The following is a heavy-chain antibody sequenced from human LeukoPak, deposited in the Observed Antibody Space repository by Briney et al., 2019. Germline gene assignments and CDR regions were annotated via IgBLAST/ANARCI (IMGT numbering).Heavy chain of an antibody. CDR3: TREKDGDHDY. D-gene: IGHD4-17*01. CDR2: IYYSGST. V-gene: IGHV4-59*12. CDR1: GGSISSYY. Sequence: SETLSLTFTVSGGSISSYYWSWIRQPPGKGLEWIGNIYYSGSTNYNPSLKSRVTISVDTSKNQLSLKLSSVTAADTAVYYCTREKDGDHDYWGQGTLVTVSS. J-gene: IGHJ4*02.